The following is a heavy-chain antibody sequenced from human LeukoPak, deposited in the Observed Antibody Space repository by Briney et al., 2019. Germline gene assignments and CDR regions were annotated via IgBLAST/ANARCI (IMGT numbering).Heavy chain of an antibody. J-gene: IGHJ4*02. D-gene: IGHD2-2*01. CDR2: IYPGDSDT. CDR1: GYSFTTYW. V-gene: IGHV5-51*01. CDR3: ARRQGCSSTSCPPDS. Sequence: GESLKISCKGSGYSFTTYWIGWVRQMPGKGLEWMGIIYPGDSDTRYSPSFQGQVTMSADKSINTAYLQWSSLKASDTAMYYCARRQGCSSTSCPPDSWGQGTLVTVSS.